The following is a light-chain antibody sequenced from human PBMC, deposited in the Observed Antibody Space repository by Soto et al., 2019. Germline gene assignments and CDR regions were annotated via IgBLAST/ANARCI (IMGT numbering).Light chain of an antibody. CDR3: QQYASLPT. CDR2: GAS. V-gene: IGKV3-20*01. J-gene: IGKJ2*01. Sequence: EIVVAQSPGTLSLSPGDTATLSCTASQSVTARYVAWYQQKPGQVPRLLIFGASNGATGIPERFSGSGSGTDFILTINRVEPEDFAVYYCQQYASLPTFGQGTKLEIK. CDR1: QSVTARY.